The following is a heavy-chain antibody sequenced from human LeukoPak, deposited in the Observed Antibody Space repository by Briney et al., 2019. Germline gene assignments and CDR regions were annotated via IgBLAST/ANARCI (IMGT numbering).Heavy chain of an antibody. CDR3: ARGLVATIRFDP. Sequence: SETLSLTCTVSGGSISSGGYYWSWIRQHPGKGLECIGYIYYSGSTYYNPSLKSRVTISVDTSKNQFSLKLSSVTAADTAVYYCARGLVATIRFDPWSQGTLVTVSS. D-gene: IGHD5-12*01. V-gene: IGHV4-31*03. CDR1: GGSISSGGYY. J-gene: IGHJ5*02. CDR2: IYYSGST.